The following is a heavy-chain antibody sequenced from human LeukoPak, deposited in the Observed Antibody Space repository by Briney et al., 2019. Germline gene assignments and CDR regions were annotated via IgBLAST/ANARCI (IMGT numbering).Heavy chain of an antibody. CDR3: VATEDYYYYMDV. J-gene: IGHJ6*03. D-gene: IGHD1-26*01. Sequence: SETLSLTCTVSGGSISSYYRSWIRQPPGKGLEWIGYIYYSGSTNYNPSLKSRVTISVDTSKNQFSLKLSSVTAADTAVYYCVATEDYYYYMDVWGKGTTVTVSS. CDR1: GGSISSYY. CDR2: IYYSGST. V-gene: IGHV4-59*01.